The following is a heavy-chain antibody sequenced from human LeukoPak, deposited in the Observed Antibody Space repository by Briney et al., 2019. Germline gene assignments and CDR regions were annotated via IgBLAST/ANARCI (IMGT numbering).Heavy chain of an antibody. CDR2: IYYSRST. D-gene: IGHD2-8*01. CDR1: GGSISSGDYY. J-gene: IGHJ6*03. CDR3: ARVGFCTNGVCYLYYYYMDV. Sequence: PSQTLSLTCTVSGGSISSGDYYWSWIRQPPGKGLEWIGYIYYSRSTYYNPSLKSRVTISVDTSKNQFSLKLSSVTAADTAVYYCARVGFCTNGVCYLYYYYMDVWGKGTTVTVSS. V-gene: IGHV4-30-4*08.